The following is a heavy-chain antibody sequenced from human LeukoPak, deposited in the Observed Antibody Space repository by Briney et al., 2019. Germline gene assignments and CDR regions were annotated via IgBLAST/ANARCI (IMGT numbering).Heavy chain of an antibody. V-gene: IGHV1-2*02. D-gene: IGHD6-19*01. Sequence: GASVKVSCKASGYTFTGYLMHWVRQAPGQGLEWMGWIDPNSGGTNYAQKFQGRVTMTRDTSITAAYMELSRLRSDDTAVYYCARWGGIAVYVWGQGTLVTVSS. CDR1: GYTFTGYL. CDR2: IDPNSGGT. J-gene: IGHJ4*02. CDR3: ARWGGIAVYV.